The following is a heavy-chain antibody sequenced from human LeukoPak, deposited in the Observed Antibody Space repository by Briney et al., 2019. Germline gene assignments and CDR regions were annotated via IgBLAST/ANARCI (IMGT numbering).Heavy chain of an antibody. CDR2: ISSSSSYI. V-gene: IGHV3-21*01. CDR3: ARSYGSGFAIDY. Sequence: GGSLRLSCAASGFTFSSHWMHWVRQAPGKGLEWVSSISSSSSYIYYADSVKGRFTISRDNAKNSLYLQMNSLRAEDTAVYYCARSYGSGFAIDYWGQGTLVTVSS. J-gene: IGHJ4*02. CDR1: GFTFSSHW. D-gene: IGHD6-19*01.